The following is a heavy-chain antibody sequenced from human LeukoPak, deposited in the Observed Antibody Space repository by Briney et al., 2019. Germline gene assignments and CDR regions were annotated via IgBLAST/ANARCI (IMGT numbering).Heavy chain of an antibody. CDR2: IYHSGST. Sequence: SETLSLTCAVSGYSISSGYYWGWIRQPPGKGLEWIGSIYHSGSTYYNPSPKSRVTISVDTSKNQFSLKLSSVTAADTAVYYCARVRGYDRCWFDPWGQGTLVTVSS. CDR3: ARVRGYDRCWFDP. D-gene: IGHD5-12*01. V-gene: IGHV4-38-2*01. CDR1: GYSISSGYY. J-gene: IGHJ5*02.